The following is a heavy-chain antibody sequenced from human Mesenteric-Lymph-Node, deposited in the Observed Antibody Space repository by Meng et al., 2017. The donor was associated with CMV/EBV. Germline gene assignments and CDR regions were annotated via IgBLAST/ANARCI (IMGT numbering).Heavy chain of an antibody. D-gene: IGHD3-3*01. CDR3: ARRRPQEWLLGYYFDY. J-gene: IGHJ4*02. CDR2: IDNSGSN. Sequence: SETLSLTCTVSGGSISSHYWNWIRQPPGKGLEWIGDIDNSGSNNYNPSLKSRVTISADTSKNQFSLKLSSVSAADTAVYYCARRRPQEWLLGYYFDYWGQGTLVTVSS. V-gene: IGHV4-59*11. CDR1: GGSISSHY.